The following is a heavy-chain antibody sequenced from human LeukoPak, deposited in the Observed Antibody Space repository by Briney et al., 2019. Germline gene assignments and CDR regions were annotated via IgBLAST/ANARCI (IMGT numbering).Heavy chain of an antibody. CDR2: ITTSGTYI. D-gene: IGHD3-22*01. J-gene: IGHJ6*02. CDR1: GFTFTRFN. V-gene: IGHV3-21*06. Sequence: GGSLRLSCAASGFTFTRFNMNWVRQAPGKGLELVSSITTSGTYIYYADSVKGRFTISRDNAKNSLYLQMNSLRAEDTAVYHCARPFYYDSNGGEGMDVWGQGTTATVSS. CDR3: ARPFYYDSNGGEGMDV.